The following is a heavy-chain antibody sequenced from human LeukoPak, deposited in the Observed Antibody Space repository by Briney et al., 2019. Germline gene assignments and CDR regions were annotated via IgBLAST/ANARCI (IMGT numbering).Heavy chain of an antibody. V-gene: IGHV4-39*07. CDR1: GGSIGSSSYY. CDR2: IFYSGDT. CDR3: ARHDSSGYYSS. D-gene: IGHD3-22*01. J-gene: IGHJ5*02. Sequence: SETLSLTCTVSGGSIGSSSYYWGWIRQPPGKGLEWIGSIFYSGDTYYNPSLKSRVTISVDTSKNQFSLKLSSVTAADTAVYYCARHDSSGYYSSWGQGTLVTVSS.